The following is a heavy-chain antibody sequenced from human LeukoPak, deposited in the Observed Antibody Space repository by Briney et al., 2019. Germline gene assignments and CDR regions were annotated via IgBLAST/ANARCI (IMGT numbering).Heavy chain of an antibody. CDR2: IYHSGST. V-gene: IGHV4-30-2*01. CDR1: GGSISSGGYS. Sequence: SSETLSLTCAVSGGSISSGGYSWSWIRQPPGKGLEWIGYIYHSGSTYYNPSLKSRVTISVDRSKNQFSLKLSSVTAADTAAYYCARGRGPYFDWLGDAFDIWGQGTMVTVSS. D-gene: IGHD3-9*01. CDR3: ARGRGPYFDWLGDAFDI. J-gene: IGHJ3*02.